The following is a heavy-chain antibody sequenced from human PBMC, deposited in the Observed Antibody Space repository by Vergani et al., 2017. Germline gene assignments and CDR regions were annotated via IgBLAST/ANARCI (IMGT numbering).Heavy chain of an antibody. V-gene: IGHV4-61*02. D-gene: IGHD2-15*01. Sequence: QVQLQESGPGLVKPSQTLSLTCTVSGGSINSHNYYWSWIRQPAGMGLEWIGRIHTSGSTNYNPSLKSRVTMSEDTSKNRFSLNLTSVTAADTAVYFCARGSCLGGSCYKPLFDYWGQGILVTVSS. CDR2: IHTSGST. CDR1: GGSINSHNYY. CDR3: ARGSCLGGSCYKPLFDY. J-gene: IGHJ4*02.